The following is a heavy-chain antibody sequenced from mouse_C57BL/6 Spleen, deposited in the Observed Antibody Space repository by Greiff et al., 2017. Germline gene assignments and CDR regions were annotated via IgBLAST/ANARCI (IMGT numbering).Heavy chain of an antibody. Sequence: EVKLVESGGGLVKPGGSLKFSCAASGFTFSSYTMSWVRQTPEKRLEWVATISGGGGNTYYPDSVKGRFTISRDNAKNTLYLQMSSLRSEDTALYYCARHYYGSRGNWYFDVWGTGTTVTVSS. V-gene: IGHV5-9*01. CDR2: ISGGGGNT. D-gene: IGHD1-1*01. CDR3: ARHYYGSRGNWYFDV. CDR1: GFTFSSYT. J-gene: IGHJ1*03.